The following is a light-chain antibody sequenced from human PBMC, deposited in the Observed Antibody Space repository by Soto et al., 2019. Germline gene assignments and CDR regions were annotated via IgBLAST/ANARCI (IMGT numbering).Light chain of an antibody. CDR1: QSVSSY. CDR2: DAS. Sequence: EIVLTQSPATLSLSPGERATLSCRASQSVSSYLVWYQQKPGQAARLLIYDASNRASGIPARFSGSGSGTDFTLTITSLEPEDFAVYYCQHRTNWPPWTFGQGTKLEFK. V-gene: IGKV3-11*01. CDR3: QHRTNWPPWT. J-gene: IGKJ1*01.